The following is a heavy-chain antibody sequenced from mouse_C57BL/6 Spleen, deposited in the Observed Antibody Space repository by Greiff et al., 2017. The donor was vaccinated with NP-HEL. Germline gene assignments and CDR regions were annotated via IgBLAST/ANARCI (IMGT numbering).Heavy chain of an antibody. V-gene: IGHV7-3*01. CDR2: IRNKANGYTT. J-gene: IGHJ4*01. CDR1: GFTFTDYY. CDR3: ARSRSRYAMDY. Sequence: EVKVVESGGGLVQPGGSLSLSCAASGFTFTDYYMSWVRQPPGKALEWLGFIRNKANGYTTEYSASVTGRFTIARDNSQSILYLQMNALRAEDSATYYCARSRSRYAMDYWGQGTSVTVSS.